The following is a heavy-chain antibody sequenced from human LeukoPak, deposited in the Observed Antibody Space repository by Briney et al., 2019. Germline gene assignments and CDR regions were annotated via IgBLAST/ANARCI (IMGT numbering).Heavy chain of an antibody. CDR2: IIPIFGTA. CDR3: ARGGYSYGSDYYYMDV. V-gene: IGHV1-69*05. Sequence: ASVKVSCKASGGTFSSYAISWVRQAPGQGLEWMGGIIPIFGTANYAQKFQGRVTITTDESTSTAYMELSSLRSEDTAVYYCARGGYSYGSDYYYMDVWGKGTPVTVSS. J-gene: IGHJ6*03. CDR1: GGTFSSYA. D-gene: IGHD5-18*01.